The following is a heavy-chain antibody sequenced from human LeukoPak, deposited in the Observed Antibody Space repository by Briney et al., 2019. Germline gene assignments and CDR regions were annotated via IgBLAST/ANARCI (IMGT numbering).Heavy chain of an antibody. D-gene: IGHD6-19*01. Sequence: SCKASGYTFTSYGMHWVRQAPGKGLEWVAVISYDGSNKYYADSVKGRFTISRDNSKNTLYLQMNSLRAEDTAVYYCAKVGGWEYFDYWGQGTLVTVSS. J-gene: IGHJ4*02. CDR3: AKVGGWEYFDY. CDR2: ISYDGSNK. V-gene: IGHV3-30*18. CDR1: GYTFTSYG.